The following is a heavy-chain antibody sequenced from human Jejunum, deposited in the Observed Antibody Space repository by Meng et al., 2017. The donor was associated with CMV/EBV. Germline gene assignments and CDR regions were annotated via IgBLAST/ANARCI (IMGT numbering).Heavy chain of an antibody. Sequence: SRLSFGTKWMHWVRQAPGKGLVWVARIDSDGSTTSYADSVKGRFTISRDNAKNTLYLEMNSLRVGDTAVYYCASSMQFDMDAFDMWGQGTRVTVSS. D-gene: IGHD2-15*01. CDR1: RLSFGTKW. CDR3: ASSMQFDMDAFDM. CDR2: IDSDGSTT. V-gene: IGHV3-74*01. J-gene: IGHJ3*02.